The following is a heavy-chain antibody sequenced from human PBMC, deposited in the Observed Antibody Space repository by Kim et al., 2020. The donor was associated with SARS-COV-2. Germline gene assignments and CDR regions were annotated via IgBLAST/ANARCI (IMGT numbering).Heavy chain of an antibody. Sequence: TNSNPSPKRRCTISVDTSKNQFSRKLRSVTAADTAVYYCARLTAAAGVDYWGQGTLVTVSS. CDR2: T. CDR3: ARLTAAAGVDY. D-gene: IGHD6-13*01. V-gene: IGHV4-59*08. J-gene: IGHJ4*02.